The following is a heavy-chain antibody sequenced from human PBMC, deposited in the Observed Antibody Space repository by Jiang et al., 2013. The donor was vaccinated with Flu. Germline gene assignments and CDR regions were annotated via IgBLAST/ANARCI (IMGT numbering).Heavy chain of an antibody. Sequence: GSGLVKPSETLSLTCTVSGGPITSFYWSWIRRPPGKGLECIGYFSYTGSTSYNPSLKSRVAISVDTSKNQVSLKLNSVTAADTAVYYCARDSYDSSGGFDYWGQGTLVTVSS. CDR3: ARDSYDSSGGFDY. J-gene: IGHJ4*02. V-gene: IGHV4-59*12. D-gene: IGHD3-22*01. CDR1: GGPITSFY. CDR2: FSYTGST.